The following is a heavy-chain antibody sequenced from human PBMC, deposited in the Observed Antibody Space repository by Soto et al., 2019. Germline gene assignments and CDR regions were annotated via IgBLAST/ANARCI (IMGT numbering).Heavy chain of an antibody. CDR2: ISAYNGNT. D-gene: IGHD2-21*02. CDR3: ARVVLIVVVTAPLDY. V-gene: IGHV1-18*04. CDR1: GYTFTSYG. Sequence: QVQLVQSGAEVKKPGASVKVSCKASGYTFTSYGISWVRQAPGQGREWMGWISAYNGNTNYAKKLQGRVTMTTDTSTSTDYMELMSLRSDDTAVYYCARVVLIVVVTAPLDYWGQGTLVTVSS. J-gene: IGHJ4*02.